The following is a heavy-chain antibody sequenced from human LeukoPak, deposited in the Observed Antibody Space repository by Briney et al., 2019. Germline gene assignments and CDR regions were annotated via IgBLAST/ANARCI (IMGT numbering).Heavy chain of an antibody. V-gene: IGHV3-48*04. J-gene: IGHJ4*02. Sequence: GGSLRLSCAASGFTFSSYSMNWVRQAPGKGLEWVSYISSSSSTIYYADSVKGRFTISRDNAKNSLYLQMNSLRAEDTAVYYCARDTTSVHLSDYVWGSYLEWGQGTLVTVSS. CDR1: GFTFSSYS. D-gene: IGHD3-16*02. CDR2: ISSSSSTI. CDR3: ARDTTSVHLSDYVWGSYLE.